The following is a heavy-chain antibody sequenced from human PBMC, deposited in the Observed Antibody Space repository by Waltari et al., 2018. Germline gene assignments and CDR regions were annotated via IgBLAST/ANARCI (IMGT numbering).Heavy chain of an antibody. D-gene: IGHD3-22*01. J-gene: IGHJ4*02. CDR1: GGSISRGSYY. CDR2: IYTSGST. CDR3: ARGYDSSGYSDY. Sequence: QVQLQESGPGLVKPSQTLSLTCTVSGGSISRGSYYWSWIRQPAGKGLEWIGRIYTSGSTNYNPSLKSRVTISVDTSKNQFSLKLSSVTAADTAVYYCARGYDSSGYSDYWGQGTLVTVSS. V-gene: IGHV4-61*02.